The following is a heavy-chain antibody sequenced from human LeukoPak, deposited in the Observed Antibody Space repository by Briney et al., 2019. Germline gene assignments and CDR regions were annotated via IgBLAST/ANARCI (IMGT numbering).Heavy chain of an antibody. CDR2: ISTSGVRT. J-gene: IGHJ4*02. V-gene: IGHV3-23*01. CDR3: ARSAVGTSCCTAVDY. D-gene: IGHD1-26*01. CDR1: GFTFSTYA. Sequence: GGSLRLSCAASGFTFSTYAMTWVRQAPGKGLEWVSGISTSGVRTYYADSVKGRFTISRDNSKNTLYLQMNSLRAEDTAEYYCARSAVGTSCCTAVDYWGQGTLVTVSS.